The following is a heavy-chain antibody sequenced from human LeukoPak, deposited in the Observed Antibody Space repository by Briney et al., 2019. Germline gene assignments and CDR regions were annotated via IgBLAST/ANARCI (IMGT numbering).Heavy chain of an antibody. J-gene: IGHJ1*01. D-gene: IGHD3-10*01. CDR3: ARVPLDDASRHYYPH. Sequence: GASVKVACKTSGYTFTNYGMHWVRQAPRQSPEWMGWINTGNGNTKSSQKFQDRVTLTRDTPASTAYMELNSLSSEDTAVYYCARVPLDDASRHYYPHWGQGTLVTVSS. V-gene: IGHV1-3*04. CDR2: INTGNGNT. CDR1: GYTFTNYG.